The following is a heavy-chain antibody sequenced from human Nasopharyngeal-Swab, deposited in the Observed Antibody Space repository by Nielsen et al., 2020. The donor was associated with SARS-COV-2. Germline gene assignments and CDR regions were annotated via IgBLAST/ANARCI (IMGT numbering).Heavy chain of an antibody. V-gene: IGHV1-8*01. CDR2: MNPNSGNT. J-gene: IGHJ6*03. CDR1: GYTFTSYD. Sequence: ASVKVSCKASGYTFTSYDINWVRQATGQGLEWMGWMNPNSGNTGYAQKFQGRVTMTRNTSISTAYMELSSLRSEDTAVYYCARGIAVAGFGSYYYYYYMDVWGKGTTVTVSS. D-gene: IGHD6-19*01. CDR3: ARGIAVAGFGSYYYYYYMDV.